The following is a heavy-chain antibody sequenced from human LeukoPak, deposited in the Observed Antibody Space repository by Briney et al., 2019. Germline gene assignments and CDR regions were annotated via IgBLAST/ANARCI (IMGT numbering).Heavy chain of an antibody. V-gene: IGHV3-23*01. J-gene: IGHJ3*02. Sequence: GGSLRLSCAASGLTFSSYAMNWVRQAPGKGLEWVSGISGSGGRTYYADSVKGRFTISRDKSKNTLYLQMNSLRAEDTAVYYCAKDDYQYAFDIWGQGTMVTVSS. D-gene: IGHD4-11*01. CDR2: ISGSGGRT. CDR3: AKDDYQYAFDI. CDR1: GLTFSSYA.